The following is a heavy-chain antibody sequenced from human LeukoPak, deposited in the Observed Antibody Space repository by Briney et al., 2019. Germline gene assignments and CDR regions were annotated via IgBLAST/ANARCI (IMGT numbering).Heavy chain of an antibody. CDR2: INAGNGNT. D-gene: IGHD5-18*01. CDR1: GYTFTSYA. Sequence: ASVKVSCKASGYTFTSYAMHWVRQAPGQRLEWMGWINAGNGNTKYSQKFQGRVTITRDTSASTAYMELSSLRSEDTAVYYCARSPRGYSYGYAFDIWGQGTMVTVSS. V-gene: IGHV1-3*01. CDR3: ARSPRGYSYGYAFDI. J-gene: IGHJ3*02.